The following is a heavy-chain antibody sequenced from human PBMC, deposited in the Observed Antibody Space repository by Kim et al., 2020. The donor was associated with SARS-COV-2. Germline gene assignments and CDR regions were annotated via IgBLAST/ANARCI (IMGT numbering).Heavy chain of an antibody. D-gene: IGHD3-10*01. CDR1: GFTFSSYW. Sequence: GGSLRLSCAASGFTFSSYWMHWVRQAPGKGLVWVSRINSDGSSTSYADSVKGRFTISRDNAKNTLYLQMNSLRAEDTAVYYCARDSAVLSVWFGELIAVGMDVWGQGTTVTVSS. CDR2: INSDGSST. J-gene: IGHJ6*02. V-gene: IGHV3-74*01. CDR3: ARDSAVLSVWFGELIAVGMDV.